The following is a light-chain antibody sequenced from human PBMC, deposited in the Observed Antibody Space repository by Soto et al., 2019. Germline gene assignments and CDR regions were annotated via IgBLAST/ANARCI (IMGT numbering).Light chain of an antibody. J-gene: IGKJ2*02. Sequence: EIVLTQSPGTLSLSPGERATLSCRASQSVSSSYLAWYQQKPGQAPRLLIYGASSRATGIPDRFSGTGSGTDFTLTISTLEPEDFAVYYCQQYGGSPLCTFGQGTQLEIK. CDR1: QSVSSSY. V-gene: IGKV3-20*01. CDR3: QQYGGSPLCT. CDR2: GAS.